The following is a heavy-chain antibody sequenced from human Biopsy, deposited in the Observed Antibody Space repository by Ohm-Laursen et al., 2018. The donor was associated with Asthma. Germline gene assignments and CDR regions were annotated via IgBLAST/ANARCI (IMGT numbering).Heavy chain of an antibody. J-gene: IGHJ4*02. CDR1: GGTFNTYV. CDR2: INSVFGTT. D-gene: IGHD2-2*01. V-gene: IGHV1-69*13. CDR3: ARKAGSCISRTCYSLDF. Sequence: SVKVSCKSLGGTFNTYVIGWVRQAPGQALEWMGGINSVFGTTTYPQKFQDRVTITADDSTSTVYMELSSLRSEDTAVYYCARKAGSCISRTCYSLDFWGQGTLVTVSS.